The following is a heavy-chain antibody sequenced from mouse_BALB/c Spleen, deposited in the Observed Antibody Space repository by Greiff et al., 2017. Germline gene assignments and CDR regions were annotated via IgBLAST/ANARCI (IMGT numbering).Heavy chain of an antibody. V-gene: IGHV5-6-5*01. D-gene: IGHD2-3*01. CDR1: GFTFSSYA. Sequence: EVQLVESGGGLVKPGGSLKLSCAASGFTFSSYAMSWVRQTPEKRLEWVASISSGGSTYYPDSVKGRFTISRDNARNILYLQMSSLKSEDTAMYYCASIYDGYYRAMDYWGQGTSVTVSS. CDR2: ISSGGST. CDR3: ASIYDGYYRAMDY. J-gene: IGHJ4*01.